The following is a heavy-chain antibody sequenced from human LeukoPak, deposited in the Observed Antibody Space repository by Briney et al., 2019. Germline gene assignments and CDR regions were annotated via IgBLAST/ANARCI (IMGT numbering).Heavy chain of an antibody. CDR3: ARDPGWNDGSVYAFDI. D-gene: IGHD1-1*01. V-gene: IGHV1-2*02. CDR2: INPNSGGT. J-gene: IGHJ3*02. CDR1: GYTFTGYY. Sequence: GASVKVSCKASGYTFTGYYMHWVRQAPGQGLEWMGWINPNSGGTNYAQKFQGRVTMTRDTSISTAYMELSRLRSDDTAVYYCARDPGWNDGSVYAFDIWGQGTMVTVSS.